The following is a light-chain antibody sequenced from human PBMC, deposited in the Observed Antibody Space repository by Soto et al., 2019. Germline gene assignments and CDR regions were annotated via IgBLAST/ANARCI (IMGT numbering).Light chain of an antibody. CDR1: QSISSW. J-gene: IGKJ4*01. V-gene: IGKV1-5*03. CDR2: EAS. Sequence: DIQMTQSPSTLSAFVGDRVSITCRASQSISSWLAWYQQKPGKAPNLLIYEASSLESGVPSRFSGSGSGTEFTLTITSLQPDDVASYYCQQYNSYPLTFGGGTKVEIK. CDR3: QQYNSYPLT.